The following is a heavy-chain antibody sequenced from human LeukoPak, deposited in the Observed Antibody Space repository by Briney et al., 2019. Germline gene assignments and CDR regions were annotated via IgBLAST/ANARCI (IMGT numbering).Heavy chain of an antibody. CDR3: ARGVGYFDWLSFVRGYGMDV. D-gene: IGHD3-9*01. CDR2: MNPNSGST. CDR1: VYTFTSYD. V-gene: IGHV1-8*01. J-gene: IGHJ6*02. Sequence: ASVKVSCKASVYTFTSYDINWVRQATGQGLEWRGWMNPNSGSTGYAQKFQGRVTMTRNTSISTAYMELSSLRSEDTAVYYCARGVGYFDWLSFVRGYGMDVWGQGATVTVSS.